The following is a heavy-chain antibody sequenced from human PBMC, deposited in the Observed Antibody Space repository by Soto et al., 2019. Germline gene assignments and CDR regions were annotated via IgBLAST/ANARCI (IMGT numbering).Heavy chain of an antibody. CDR1: GFTFSSYA. Sequence: GEALKISCAASGFTFSSYAMSLVRQAPGKGLEWVSAISGSGGSTYYADSVKGRFTISRDNSKNTLYLQMNSLRAEDTAVYYCATLGHRYYYYGMDVWGQGTTVTVSS. CDR2: ISGSGGST. V-gene: IGHV3-23*01. D-gene: IGHD3-16*02. CDR3: ATLGHRYYYYGMDV. J-gene: IGHJ6*02.